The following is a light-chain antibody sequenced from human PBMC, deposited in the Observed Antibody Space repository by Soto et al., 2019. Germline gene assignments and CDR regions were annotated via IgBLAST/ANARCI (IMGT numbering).Light chain of an antibody. Sequence: QSALTQPASVSGSPGQSITISCTGTNSDVGGYNYVSWYQRHPGKAPKLMIYDVSKRPSGVPDRFSGSKSGNTASLTISGLQAEDEADYYCCSYAGSYSYVFGTGTKVTVL. CDR2: DVS. V-gene: IGLV2-11*01. CDR1: NSDVGGYNY. CDR3: CSYAGSYSYV. J-gene: IGLJ1*01.